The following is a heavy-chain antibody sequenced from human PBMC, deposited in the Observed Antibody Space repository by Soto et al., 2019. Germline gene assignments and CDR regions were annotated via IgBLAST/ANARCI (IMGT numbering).Heavy chain of an antibody. CDR2: INAGNGNT. J-gene: IGHJ5*02. D-gene: IGHD2-21*02. CDR1: GYTFTNYA. Sequence: GASVKVSCKASGYTFTNYAIHWVRQAPGQRFEWMGWINAGNGNTKYSQNFQGRVTITRDTSASTAYMELNSLISEDTAVYYCARIETGRVVTRPNWLDPWGQGTLVTVSS. V-gene: IGHV1-3*01. CDR3: ARIETGRVVTRPNWLDP.